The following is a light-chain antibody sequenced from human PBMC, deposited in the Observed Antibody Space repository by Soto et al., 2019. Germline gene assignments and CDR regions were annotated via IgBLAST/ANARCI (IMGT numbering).Light chain of an antibody. Sequence: QSALTQPPSASGSPGQSVTISCTGTSSDVGGYNYVSWYQQHPGRAPKLLLYAVSERPSGVPDRFSGSKSANTASLTVSGLQAEDEAHYYCSAYAGGNDVVFGGGTKLTVL. CDR2: AVS. V-gene: IGLV2-8*01. CDR3: SAYAGGNDVV. CDR1: SSDVGGYNY. J-gene: IGLJ3*02.